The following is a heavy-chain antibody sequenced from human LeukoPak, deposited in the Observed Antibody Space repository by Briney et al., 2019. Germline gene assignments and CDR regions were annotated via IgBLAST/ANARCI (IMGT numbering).Heavy chain of an antibody. CDR3: ARALSYCSSTSCYNNWFDP. D-gene: IGHD2-2*02. Sequence: SETLSLTCTISGYSISSGYYWGWIRQPPGKGLEWIGSIYHSGSTYYNPSLKSRVTISVDTSKNQFSLKLSSVTAADTAVYYCARALSYCSSTSCYNNWFDPWGQGTLVTVSS. V-gene: IGHV4-38-2*02. CDR1: GYSISSGYY. J-gene: IGHJ5*02. CDR2: IYHSGST.